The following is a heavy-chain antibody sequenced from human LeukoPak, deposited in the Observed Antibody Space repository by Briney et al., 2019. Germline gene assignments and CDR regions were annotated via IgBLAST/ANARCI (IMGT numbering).Heavy chain of an antibody. Sequence: PSETLSFTCSISGGSITTHYWTWIRQPPGKGLEWIGYVLYSGITNCNPSLRGRIAISVDTSQSQFSLSLRSVTAADTAVYYCARDLTTVTKGFDLWGQGTMVTVSS. CDR2: VLYSGIT. CDR3: ARDLTTVTKGFDL. V-gene: IGHV4-59*11. D-gene: IGHD4-17*01. CDR1: GGSITTHY. J-gene: IGHJ3*01.